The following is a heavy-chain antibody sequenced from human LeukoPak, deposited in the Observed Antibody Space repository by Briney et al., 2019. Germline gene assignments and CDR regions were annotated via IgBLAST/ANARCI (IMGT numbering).Heavy chain of an antibody. J-gene: IGHJ4*02. CDR1: GFTFSNAW. Sequence: GGSLRLSCAASGFTFSNAWKSWVRQAPGKGLEWVGRIKSKTDGGTTDYAAPVKGRFTISRDDSKNTLYLQMNSLKTEDTAVYYCTTVGLVVPAATFDYWGQGTLVTVSS. CDR3: TTVGLVVPAATFDY. V-gene: IGHV3-15*01. D-gene: IGHD2-2*01. CDR2: IKSKTDGGTT.